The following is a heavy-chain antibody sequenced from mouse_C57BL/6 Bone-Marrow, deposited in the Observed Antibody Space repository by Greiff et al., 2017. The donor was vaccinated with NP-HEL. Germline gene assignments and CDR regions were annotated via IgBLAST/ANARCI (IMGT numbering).Heavy chain of an antibody. V-gene: IGHV10-1*01. J-gene: IGHJ3*01. D-gene: IGHD2-3*01. CDR1: GFSFNTYA. Sequence: EVQRVESGGGLVQPKGSLKLSCAASGFSFNTYAMNWVRQAPGKGLEWVARIRSKSNNYATYYADSVKDRFTISRDDSESMLYLQMNNLKTEDTAMYYCVSPYDGYYGPWFAYWGQGTLVTVSA. CDR2: IRSKSNNYAT. CDR3: VSPYDGYYGPWFAY.